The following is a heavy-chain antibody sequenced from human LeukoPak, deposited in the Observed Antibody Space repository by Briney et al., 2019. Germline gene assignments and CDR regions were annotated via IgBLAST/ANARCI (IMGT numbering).Heavy chain of an antibody. CDR3: AKSLSRAAGY. V-gene: IGHV3-23*01. D-gene: IGHD6-13*01. CDR2: IGVSGSST. CDR1: GFTFSSYA. J-gene: IGHJ4*02. Sequence: GGSLRLSCAASGFTFSSYAISWVRQAPGKGLEWVSTIGVSGSSTYYADSVKGRFTISRDNSKNTLYLQMNSLRAEDTAVYYCAKSLSRAAGYWGQGTLVTVSS.